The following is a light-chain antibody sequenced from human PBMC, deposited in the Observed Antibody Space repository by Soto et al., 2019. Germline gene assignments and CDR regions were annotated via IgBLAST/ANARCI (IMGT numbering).Light chain of an antibody. CDR2: GTS. CDR1: QSVPRNY. CDR3: QQYGRSIT. Sequence: EIGLTQSPGTLSLSPGERSTLSCRASQSVPRNYLAWYQQKPGQAPRLLLYGTSSRATGIPDRFSGSGSGTDFTLTISRMEPEDFAVFYCQQYGRSITLGQGTRRETK. V-gene: IGKV3-20*01. J-gene: IGKJ5*01.